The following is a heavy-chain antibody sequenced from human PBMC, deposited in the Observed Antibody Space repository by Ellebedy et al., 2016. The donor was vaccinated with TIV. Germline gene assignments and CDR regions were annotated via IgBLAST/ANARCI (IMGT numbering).Heavy chain of an antibody. V-gene: IGHV3-49*03. CDR3: SRGLRISGDTFDV. D-gene: IGHD3-10*01. CDR2: IRIKAYGETT. CDR1: GFTLGDYV. J-gene: IGHJ3*01. Sequence: PGGSLRLSCTASGFTLGDYVLSWFRQVPGKGMEWVSYIRIKAYGETTEYAASVRDRFTFSRDDSKDIAYLQMNSLKPEDTAMYYCSRGLRISGDTFDVWGQGTLVTVAS.